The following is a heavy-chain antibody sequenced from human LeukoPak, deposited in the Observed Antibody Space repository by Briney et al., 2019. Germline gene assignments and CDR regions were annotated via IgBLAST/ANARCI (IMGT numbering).Heavy chain of an antibody. CDR1: GFTFSSYA. J-gene: IGHJ6*02. CDR3: TRDHFGGGYDDYYYYGMDV. D-gene: IGHD5-12*01. CDR2: IRSKAYGGTT. Sequence: GGSLRLSCAASGFTFSSYAMHWVRQAPGKGLEWVGFIRSKAYGGTTEYAASVKGRFTISRDDSKSIAYLQMNSLKTEDTAVYYCTRDHFGGGYDDYYYYGMDVWGQGTTVTVSS. V-gene: IGHV3-49*04.